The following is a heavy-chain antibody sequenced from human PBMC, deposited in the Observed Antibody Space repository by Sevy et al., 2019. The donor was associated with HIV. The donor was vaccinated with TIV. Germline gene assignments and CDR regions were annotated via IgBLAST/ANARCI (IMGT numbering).Heavy chain of an antibody. CDR2: INHSGST. CDR3: AREVAYYGSGTYHYGMDV. CDR1: GGSFSGYY. V-gene: IGHV4-34*01. Sequence: SETLSLTCAVYGGSFSGYYWSWIRQPPGKGLEWIGEINHSGSTNYNPSLKSRVTISVDTSKNQFSLKLSSVTAADTAVYYCAREVAYYGSGTYHYGMDVWGQGTTVTVSS. D-gene: IGHD3-10*01. J-gene: IGHJ6*02.